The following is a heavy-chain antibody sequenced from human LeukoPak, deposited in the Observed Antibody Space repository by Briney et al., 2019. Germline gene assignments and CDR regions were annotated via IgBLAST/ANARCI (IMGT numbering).Heavy chain of an antibody. CDR3: ARDRKGYCTNGVCYRNWFDH. D-gene: IGHD2-8*01. Sequence: GGSLRLSCAASGFTFSSYSMNWVRQAPGKGLEWVSYISSSSSTIYYADSVKGRFTISRDNAKNSLYLQMNSLRAEDTAVYYCARDRKGYCTNGVCYRNWFDHWGQGTLVTVSS. V-gene: IGHV3-48*01. CDR2: ISSSSSTI. J-gene: IGHJ5*02. CDR1: GFTFSSYS.